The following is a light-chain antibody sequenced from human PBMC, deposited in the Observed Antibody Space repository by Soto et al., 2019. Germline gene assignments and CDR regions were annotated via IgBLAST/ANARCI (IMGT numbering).Light chain of an antibody. CDR1: SSDVGGYNY. Sequence: QSALTQPASVSGSPGQSITISCTGTSSDVGGYNYVSWYQQHPGKAPKLMIYDVSNRPSGVSNRFSGSKSANTASLTISGLQAEDEADYYCSSYTSSSPYVFGTGTKLTVL. V-gene: IGLV2-14*01. CDR2: DVS. J-gene: IGLJ1*01. CDR3: SSYTSSSPYV.